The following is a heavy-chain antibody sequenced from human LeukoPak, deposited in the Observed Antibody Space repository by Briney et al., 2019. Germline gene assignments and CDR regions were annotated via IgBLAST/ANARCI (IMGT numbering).Heavy chain of an antibody. V-gene: IGHV4-4*07. CDR1: GGFISGSISGTS. Sequence: SETLSLMCTVYGGFISGSISGTSWSWVRQPAGNGLEWIGRIHSSGSTKYNPSLKSRVTMSVDTSKNQLFLRLTSVTAADTALYYCARGSQNYYNPFDNWGQGTLVTVSS. J-gene: IGHJ4*02. CDR3: ARGSQNYYNPFDN. CDR2: IHSSGST. D-gene: IGHD3-10*01.